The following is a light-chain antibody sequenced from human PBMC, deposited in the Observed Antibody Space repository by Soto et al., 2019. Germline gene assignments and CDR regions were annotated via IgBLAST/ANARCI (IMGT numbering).Light chain of an antibody. CDR1: SSNIGAGCD. V-gene: IGLV1-40*01. J-gene: IGLJ3*02. Sequence: QSVLTQPPSVSGAPGQRVTISCTGSSSNIGAGCDVHWYQQLPGTAPKLLIYSNSHRPSGVPDRFSGSKSGTSASLAITGLQAEDEADYYCQSSDNSRGGAVFGGGTKLTVL. CDR2: SNS. CDR3: QSSDNSRGGAV.